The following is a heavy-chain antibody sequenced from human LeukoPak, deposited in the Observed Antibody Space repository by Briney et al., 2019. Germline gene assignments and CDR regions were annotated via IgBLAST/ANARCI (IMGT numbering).Heavy chain of an antibody. V-gene: IGHV1-18*01. Sequence: ASVKVSCKASGYTFTSYGISWVRQAPGQGLEWMGWISAYNGNTNYAQKLQRRVTMTTDTYTSTAYMELRSLRSDDTAVYYCARIYFNYDILTGYSPNWFDPWGQGTLVTVSS. J-gene: IGHJ5*02. CDR2: ISAYNGNT. CDR1: GYTFTSYG. D-gene: IGHD3-9*01. CDR3: ARIYFNYDILTGYSPNWFDP.